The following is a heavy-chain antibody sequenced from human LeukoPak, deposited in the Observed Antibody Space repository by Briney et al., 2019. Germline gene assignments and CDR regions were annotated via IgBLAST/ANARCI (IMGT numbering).Heavy chain of an antibody. CDR1: GYTFTTYW. CDR2: IYPGDSET. D-gene: IGHD2-2*03. J-gene: IGHJ4*02. Sequence: GESLKISCKASGYTFTTYWIGWVRQMPGKGLEWMGIIYPGDSETRYSPSFQGQVTISADKSIRTAYLQWRSLKASDTAIYYCGRHVGEGGNIGYWGQGTLVTVSS. V-gene: IGHV5-51*01. CDR3: GRHVGEGGNIGY.